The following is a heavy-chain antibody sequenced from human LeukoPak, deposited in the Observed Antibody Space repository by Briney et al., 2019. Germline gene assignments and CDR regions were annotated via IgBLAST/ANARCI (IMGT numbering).Heavy chain of an antibody. CDR2: ISSTSSTM. V-gene: IGHV3-48*02. J-gene: IGHJ4*02. D-gene: IGHD3-3*01. CDR3: ARESAYAFWY. Sequence: PGGSLRLSCAASGFTLSDYYMNWVRQAPGKGLEWVSCISSTSSTMYYADSVKGRFTISRDNAKNSLYLQMNSLRDEDTAVYYCARESAYAFWYWGQGTLVAVSS. CDR1: GFTLSDYY.